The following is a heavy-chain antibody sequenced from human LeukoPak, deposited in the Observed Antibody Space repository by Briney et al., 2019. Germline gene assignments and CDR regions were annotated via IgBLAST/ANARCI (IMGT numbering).Heavy chain of an antibody. CDR2: MNPNSGST. CDR3: ARGSRTRGTMVRGVGYGMDV. V-gene: IGHV1-8*01. CDR1: GYTFTSYD. D-gene: IGHD3-10*01. Sequence: ASVKVSCKASGYTFTSYDINWVRQATGQGLEWMGWMNPNSGSTGYAQKFQGRVTMTRNTSISTAYMELSSLRSEDTAVYYCARGSRTRGTMVRGVGYGMDVWGQGTTVTVSS. J-gene: IGHJ6*02.